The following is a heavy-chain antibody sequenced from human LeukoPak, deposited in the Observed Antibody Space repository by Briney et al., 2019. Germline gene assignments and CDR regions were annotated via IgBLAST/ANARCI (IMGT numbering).Heavy chain of an antibody. J-gene: IGHJ4*02. D-gene: IGHD5-18*01. CDR1: GKTLSDLS. Sequence: ASVKVSCKVSGKTLSDLSIHWVRQPPGKGLEGLGGSDPEDGERIYAQMFQGRVTMTEDTSIDTAYMELSSLRSEDTAVYYCVTGFTTMAVDYFDYWGQGTLVTVSP. CDR3: VTGFTTMAVDYFDY. CDR2: SDPEDGER. V-gene: IGHV1-24*01.